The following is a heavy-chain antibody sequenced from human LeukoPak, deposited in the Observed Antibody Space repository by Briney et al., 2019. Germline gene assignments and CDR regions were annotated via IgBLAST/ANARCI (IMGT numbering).Heavy chain of an antibody. Sequence: SETLSLTCAVYGGSFSGYYWSWIRQPPGKGLEWIGEINHSGSTNYNPSLKSRVTISVDTSKNQFSLKLSSVTAADTAVYYCARDLQVMDVWGQGTTVTVSS. V-gene: IGHV4-34*01. CDR2: INHSGST. CDR3: ARDLQVMDV. CDR1: GGSFSGYY. J-gene: IGHJ6*02.